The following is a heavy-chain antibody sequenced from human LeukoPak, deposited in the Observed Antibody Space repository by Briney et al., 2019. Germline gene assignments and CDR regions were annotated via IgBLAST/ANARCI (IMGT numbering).Heavy chain of an antibody. V-gene: IGHV3-7*01. J-gene: IGHJ4*02. CDR3: ARQPIYEAYFDF. CDR1: GFPFDRYW. D-gene: IGHD3-16*01. CDR2: IKHDGSEK. Sequence: PGGSLRLSCVASGFPFDRYWMSWVRQAPGKGLEWVANIKHDGSEKNFVDSVKGRFTISRDNAENSLFLQMNSLRADDTAVYFCARQPIYEAYFDFCGQGTLVTVSS.